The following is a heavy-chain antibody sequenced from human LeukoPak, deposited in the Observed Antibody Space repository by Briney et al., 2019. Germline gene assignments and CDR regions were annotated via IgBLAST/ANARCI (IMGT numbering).Heavy chain of an antibody. Sequence: PSETLSLTRTVSGGSISSSSYYWGWLRQPPGKGLEWIGSIHYSGSAYYNASLKSRVTISVDTSKNQFSLKLNSVTAADTAVFYCVRGRYSSSWSAFDIWGQGTMVTVSS. CDR1: GGSISSSSYY. D-gene: IGHD6-13*01. V-gene: IGHV4-39*01. CDR3: VRGRYSSSWSAFDI. J-gene: IGHJ3*02. CDR2: IHYSGSA.